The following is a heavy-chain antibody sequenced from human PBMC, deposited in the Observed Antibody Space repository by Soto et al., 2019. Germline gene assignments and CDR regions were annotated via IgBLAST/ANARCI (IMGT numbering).Heavy chain of an antibody. V-gene: IGHV3-30-3*01. Sequence: QVQLVESGGGVVQPGRSLRLSCAASGFTFSDYAMHWVRQAPGEGLEWVAVIAFDGSHDYYADSVRGRITISRDNFKNTVYLQMNSLRSEDTAVYYCATDPSLYSNGPPGMYWGQGTLVTVSS. CDR1: GFTFSDYA. J-gene: IGHJ4*02. CDR2: IAFDGSHD. D-gene: IGHD3-22*01. CDR3: ATDPSLYSNGPPGMY.